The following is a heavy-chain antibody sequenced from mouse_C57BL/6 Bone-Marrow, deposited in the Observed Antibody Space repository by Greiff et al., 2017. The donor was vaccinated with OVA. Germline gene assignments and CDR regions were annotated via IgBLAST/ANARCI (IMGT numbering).Heavy chain of an antibody. Sequence: VKLMESGPELVKPGASVKISCKASGYAFSSSWMNWVKQRPGKGLEWIGRIYPGDGDTNYNGKFKGKATLTADKSSSTAYMQLSSLTSEDSAVYFCARYGSLYYYAMDYWGQGTSITVSS. J-gene: IGHJ4*01. CDR3: ARYGSLYYYAMDY. D-gene: IGHD2-2*01. V-gene: IGHV1-82*01. CDR2: IYPGDGDT. CDR1: GYAFSSSW.